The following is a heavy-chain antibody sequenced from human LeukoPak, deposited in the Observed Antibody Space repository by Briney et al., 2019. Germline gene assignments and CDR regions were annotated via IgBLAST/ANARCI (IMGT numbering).Heavy chain of an antibody. CDR2: IGTAGDT. CDR1: GFTFSNYA. J-gene: IGHJ4*02. V-gene: IGHV3-13*01. CDR3: VRGKYYYDSSGYYDFDY. D-gene: IGHD3-22*01. Sequence: PGGSLRLSCAASGFTFSNYAMSWVRQAPGKGLEWVSAIGTAGDTYYPGSVKGRFTISRENAKNSLFLQMNSLRAEDTAVYYCVRGKYYYDSSGYYDFDYWGQGTLVTVSS.